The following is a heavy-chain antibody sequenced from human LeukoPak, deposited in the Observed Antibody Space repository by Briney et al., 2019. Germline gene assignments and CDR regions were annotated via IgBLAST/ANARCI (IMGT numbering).Heavy chain of an antibody. CDR3: ARTRDCSTTSCHGDMDV. Sequence: KAGGSLRLSCAASGFTFSGYSMNWVRQAPGEGLEWVSSISSSSSYIYYADSVKGRFTISRDNAKNSLYLQMDSLRAEDTAVYYCARTRDCSTTSCHGDMDVWGKGTTVTVSS. V-gene: IGHV3-21*01. CDR2: ISSSSSYI. CDR1: GFTFSGYS. D-gene: IGHD2-2*01. J-gene: IGHJ6*03.